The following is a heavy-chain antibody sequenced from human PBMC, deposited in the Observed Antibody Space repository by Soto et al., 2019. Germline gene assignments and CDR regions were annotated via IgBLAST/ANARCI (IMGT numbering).Heavy chain of an antibody. CDR3: ARNQATYYPWFDP. CDR1: GFSLSDHG. V-gene: IGHV3-33*01. D-gene: IGHD3-10*01. J-gene: IGHJ5*02. Sequence: GGSLRLSCVASGFSLSDHGMHWVRQAPGKGLEWVAVIWSDGSNKYYADSVKGRFTISRDNSKNTLYLEMNSLRAEDTAVYSCARNQATYYPWFDPWGQGTLVTVSS. CDR2: IWSDGSNK.